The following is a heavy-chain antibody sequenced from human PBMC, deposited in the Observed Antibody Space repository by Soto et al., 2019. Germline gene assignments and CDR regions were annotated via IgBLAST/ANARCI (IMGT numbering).Heavy chain of an antibody. CDR2: ISWNSGSI. V-gene: IGHV3-9*01. CDR1: GFTFDDYA. J-gene: IGHJ6*03. D-gene: IGHD4-17*01. CDR3: AKELYGDYINYYMDV. Sequence: PGGSLRLSCAASGFTFDDYAMHWVRQAPGKGLEWVSGISWNSGSIGYADSVKGRFTISRDNAKNSLYLRMNSLRAEDTALYYCAKELYGDYINYYMDVWGKGTTVTVSS.